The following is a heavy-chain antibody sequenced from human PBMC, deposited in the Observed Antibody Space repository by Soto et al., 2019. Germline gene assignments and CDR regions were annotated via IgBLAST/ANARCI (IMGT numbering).Heavy chain of an antibody. D-gene: IGHD1-26*01. CDR1: GFTFSSYG. CDR3: AKVRTRWDLWDYFDY. V-gene: IGHV3-30*18. CDR2: ISYDGSNK. Sequence: QVQLVESGGGVVQPGRSLRLSCAASGFTFSSYGMHWVRQAPGKGLEWVAVISYDGSNKYYADSVKGRFTISRDNSKNTLYLQMNSLRAEDTAVYYCAKVRTRWDLWDYFDYWGQGTLVTVSP. J-gene: IGHJ4*02.